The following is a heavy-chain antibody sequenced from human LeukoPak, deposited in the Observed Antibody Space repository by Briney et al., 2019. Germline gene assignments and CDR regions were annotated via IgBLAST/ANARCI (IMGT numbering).Heavy chain of an antibody. Sequence: ASVKVSCKASGGTFSSYAISWVRQAPGQGLEWMGGIIPIFGTANYAQKFQGRVTITADESTSTAYMELSRLRSDDTAVYYCARLYYYDSSGYYYLDYWGQGTLVTVSS. D-gene: IGHD3-22*01. CDR1: GGTFSSYA. CDR3: ARLYYYDSSGYYYLDY. CDR2: IIPIFGTA. J-gene: IGHJ4*02. V-gene: IGHV1-69*13.